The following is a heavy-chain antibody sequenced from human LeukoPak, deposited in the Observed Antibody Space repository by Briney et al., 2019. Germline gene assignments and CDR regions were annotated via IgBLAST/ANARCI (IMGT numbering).Heavy chain of an antibody. V-gene: IGHV3-23*01. CDR1: GFTFSSYA. CDR3: VGYSSGWYQSDY. CDR2: ITGSGGNT. D-gene: IGHD6-19*01. J-gene: IGHJ4*02. Sequence: GGSLRLSCAASGFTFSSYAMSWVRQAPGKGLEWVSGITGSGGNTYYADSVKGRFTISRDNSKNTLYLQMNSLRDEDTAVYYCVGYSSGWYQSDYWGQGTLATVSS.